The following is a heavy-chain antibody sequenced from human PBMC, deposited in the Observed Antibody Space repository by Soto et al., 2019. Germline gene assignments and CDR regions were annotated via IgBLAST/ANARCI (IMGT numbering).Heavy chain of an antibody. CDR2: TYATGTT. J-gene: IGHJ5*02. D-gene: IGHD1-1*01. V-gene: IGHV4-4*07. CDR1: GASLSGYY. Sequence: SETLSLTCTVSGASLSGYYRSWIRKSAGKGLEWVGRTYATGTTDYNTSHERGVMMTVDTTKKQFSVKLRFGTAADTVVYYCVRDGTKTLRDWFDPWGQGISVTVSS. CDR3: VRDGTKTLRDWFDP.